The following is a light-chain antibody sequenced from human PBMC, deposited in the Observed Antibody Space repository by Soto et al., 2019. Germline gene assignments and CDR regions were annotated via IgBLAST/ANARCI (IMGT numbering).Light chain of an antibody. CDR2: EVV. Sequence: QSALTQPPSASGSPGQSVTISCTGTKNDIGVYDFVSWYQHHPGKAPRLIIYEVVQRPSGVPDRFSGAKSGNTASLTVSGLQAADEADYFCKSYAGSNTYVFGSATYVIV. CDR1: KNDIGVYDF. J-gene: IGLJ1*01. CDR3: KSYAGSNTYV. V-gene: IGLV2-8*01.